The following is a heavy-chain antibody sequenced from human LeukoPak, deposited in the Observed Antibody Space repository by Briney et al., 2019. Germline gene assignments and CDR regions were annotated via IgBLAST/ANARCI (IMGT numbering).Heavy chain of an antibody. Sequence: SETLSLTCTVSGGSISSYYWSWIRPPPGKGLEWIGYIYYSGSTNYKHSLKSRVTISVDTSKNTFSLKLSSVTAADTAVYYCARRMSSSWGFDYWGQGTLVTVSS. CDR3: ARRMSSSWGFDY. V-gene: IGHV4-59*01. CDR2: IYYSGST. CDR1: GGSISSYY. J-gene: IGHJ4*02. D-gene: IGHD6-13*01.